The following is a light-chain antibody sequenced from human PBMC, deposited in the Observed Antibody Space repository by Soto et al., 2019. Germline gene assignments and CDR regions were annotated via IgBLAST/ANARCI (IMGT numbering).Light chain of an antibody. CDR2: EGS. CDR3: CAYADSTSV. Sequence: QSVLTQPASVSGSPGQSITISCTGISNDVGSYNPVSWYQQHPGKAPKLMIYEGSKRPSGVSNRFSGSKSGNTASLTISGLQAEDEADYYCCAYADSTSVFGTGTKVTVL. J-gene: IGLJ1*01. CDR1: SNDVGSYNP. V-gene: IGLV2-23*03.